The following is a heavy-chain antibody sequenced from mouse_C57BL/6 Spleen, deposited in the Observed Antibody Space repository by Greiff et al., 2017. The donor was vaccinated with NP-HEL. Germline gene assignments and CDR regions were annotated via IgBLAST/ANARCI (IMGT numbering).Heavy chain of an antibody. CDR2: ISSGSSTI. Sequence: EVQLVESGGGLVKPGGSLKLSCAASGFTFSDYGMHWVRQAPEKGLEWVAYISSGSSTIYYADTVKGRFTISRDNAKNTLFLQMTSLRSEDTAMYYCARIGWDNAMDYWGQGTSVTVSS. D-gene: IGHD4-1*01. CDR3: ARIGWDNAMDY. CDR1: GFTFSDYG. J-gene: IGHJ4*01. V-gene: IGHV5-17*01.